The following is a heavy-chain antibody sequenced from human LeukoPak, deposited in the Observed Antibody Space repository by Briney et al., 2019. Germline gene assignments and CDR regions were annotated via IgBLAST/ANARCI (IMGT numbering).Heavy chain of an antibody. Sequence: GRSLRLSCAASGFTFSSYWMHWVRQAPGKGLEWVSAISGSGGSTYYADSVKGRFTISRDNSKNTLYLQMNSLRAEDTAVYYCAKGGPYSSGWYHGEVDYWGQGTLVTVSS. CDR2: ISGSGGST. J-gene: IGHJ4*02. V-gene: IGHV3-23*01. CDR1: GFTFSSYW. D-gene: IGHD6-19*01. CDR3: AKGGPYSSGWYHGEVDY.